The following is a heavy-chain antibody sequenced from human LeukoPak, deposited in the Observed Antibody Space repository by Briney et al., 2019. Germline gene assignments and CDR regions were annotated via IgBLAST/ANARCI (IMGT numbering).Heavy chain of an antibody. CDR2: ISAYNGNT. Sequence: ASVTVSCKASGYTFTSYGISWVRQAPGQGLEWMGWISAYNGNTNYAQKLQGRVTMTTDTSTSTAYMELRSLRSDDTAVYYCARDRYYDIPLDYWGQGTLVTVSS. V-gene: IGHV1-18*01. D-gene: IGHD3-22*01. CDR1: GYTFTSYG. J-gene: IGHJ4*02. CDR3: ARDRYYDIPLDY.